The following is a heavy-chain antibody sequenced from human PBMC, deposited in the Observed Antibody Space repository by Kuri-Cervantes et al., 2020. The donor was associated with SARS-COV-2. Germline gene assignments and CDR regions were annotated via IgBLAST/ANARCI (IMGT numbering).Heavy chain of an antibody. Sequence: GESLKISCAASGFTFSSYSMNWVRQAPGKGLEWVSSISSNSSYIYYADSAKGRFTISRDNAKNSLYLQMNSLGAEDTAVYYCARGITMIVVVTPFDYWGQGTLVTVSS. CDR3: ARGITMIVVVTPFDY. CDR2: ISSNSSYI. J-gene: IGHJ4*02. D-gene: IGHD3-22*01. V-gene: IGHV3-21*01. CDR1: GFTFSSYS.